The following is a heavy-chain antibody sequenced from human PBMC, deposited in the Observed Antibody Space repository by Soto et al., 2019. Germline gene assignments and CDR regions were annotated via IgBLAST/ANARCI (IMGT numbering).Heavy chain of an antibody. CDR2: IIPILGIA. D-gene: IGHD2-2*01. Sequence: QVQLVQSGAEVKKPGSSVKVSCKASGGTFSSYTISWVRQAPGQGLEWMGRIIPILGIANYAQKFQARVTITADKSTSTAYMELSSLRSEDTAVYYCARDPGIVVVPAAPSDYWGQGTLVTVSS. CDR1: GGTFSSYT. CDR3: ARDPGIVVVPAAPSDY. V-gene: IGHV1-69*08. J-gene: IGHJ4*02.